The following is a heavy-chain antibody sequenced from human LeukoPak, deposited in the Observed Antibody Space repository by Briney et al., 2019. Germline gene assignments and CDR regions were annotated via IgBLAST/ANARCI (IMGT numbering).Heavy chain of an antibody. CDR1: GFTVSSNY. V-gene: IGHV3-66*01. J-gene: IGHJ5*02. CDR2: IYSGGST. CDR3: ARGIQWLVPDR. D-gene: IGHD6-19*01. Sequence: GGSLRLSCAASGFTVSSNYLTWARQAPGKGLEWVSVIYSGGSTYYADSVKGRFTISRDNSQNTVYLQMSSLRAEDTAVYYCARGIQWLVPDRWGQGTLVTVSS.